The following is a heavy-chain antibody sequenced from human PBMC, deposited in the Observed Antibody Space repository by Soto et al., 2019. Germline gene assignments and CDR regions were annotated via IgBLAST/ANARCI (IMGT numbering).Heavy chain of an antibody. CDR1: GFTFSNYA. V-gene: IGHV3-23*01. Sequence: EVQLLESGGGLVQPGGSLRLSCAASGFTFSNYAMSWVRQTPGKGLEWVSTISGGGGNTYYPDSVQGRFTISRDKSKDTVYLQMSSLRAEDTAIYYCAKERLGRGADYWGQGALVTVTS. J-gene: IGHJ4*02. CDR2: ISGGGGNT. CDR3: AKERLGRGADY.